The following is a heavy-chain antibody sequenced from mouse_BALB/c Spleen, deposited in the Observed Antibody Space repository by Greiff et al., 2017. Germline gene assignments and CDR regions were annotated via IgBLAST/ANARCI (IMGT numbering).Heavy chain of an antibody. CDR3: ARGDEGDY. J-gene: IGHJ2*01. CDR1: GYSITSDYA. CDR2: ISYSGST. Sequence: EVQLQESGPGLVKPSQSLSLTCTVTGYSITSDYAWNWIRQFPGNTLEWMGYISYSGSTSYNPSLKSRISITRDTSKNQFFLQLNSVTTEDTATYYCARGDEGDYWGQGTTLTVSS. D-gene: IGHD3-3*01. V-gene: IGHV3-2*02.